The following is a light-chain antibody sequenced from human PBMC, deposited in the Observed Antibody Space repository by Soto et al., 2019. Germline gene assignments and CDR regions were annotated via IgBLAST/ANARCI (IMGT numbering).Light chain of an antibody. V-gene: IGLV3-21*04. J-gene: IGLJ1*01. Sequence: SYELTQPPSVSVAPGKTASITCGGNNIGGKGVHWFQQKPGQAPVLVIYYDSDRPSGIPERFSGSNSGNTATLTISRVEAGDEADYYCQVWDRNSDQYVFGSGTKLTVL. CDR1: NIGGKG. CDR2: YDS. CDR3: QVWDRNSDQYV.